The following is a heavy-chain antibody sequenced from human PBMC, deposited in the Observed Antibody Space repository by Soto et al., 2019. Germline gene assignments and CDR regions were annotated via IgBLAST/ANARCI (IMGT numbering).Heavy chain of an antibody. CDR1: GFTFSSYA. V-gene: IGHV3-23*01. CDR3: ARRGSGSYYDY. D-gene: IGHD1-26*01. Sequence: EVQLLESGGGLVQPGGSLRLSCAASGFTFSSYAMRWVRQAPGKGLEWVSAISGSGDSTYYADSVKGRFTTSRDNSKNTLYLQMTSVRAEDTAVYYCARRGSGSYYDYWGQGTLVTVSS. CDR2: ISGSGDST. J-gene: IGHJ4*02.